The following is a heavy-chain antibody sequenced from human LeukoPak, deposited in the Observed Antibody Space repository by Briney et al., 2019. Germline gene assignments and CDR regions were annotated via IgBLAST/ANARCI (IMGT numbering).Heavy chain of an antibody. CDR1: GGSFSGFY. V-gene: IGHV4-34*01. CDR3: ARPFYRSPLRFDP. J-gene: IGHJ5*02. D-gene: IGHD2/OR15-2a*01. CDR2: INHSGST. Sequence: PSETLSLTCAVYGGSFSGFYWTWIRQPPGKGLEWIGEINHSGSTNYNPSLKSRVTISVDTSKNQFSLKLSSVTAADTAVYYCARPFYRSPLRFDPWGQGTLVTVSS.